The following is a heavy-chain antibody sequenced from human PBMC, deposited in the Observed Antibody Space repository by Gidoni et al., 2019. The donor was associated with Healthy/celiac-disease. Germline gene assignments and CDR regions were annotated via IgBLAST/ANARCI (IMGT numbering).Heavy chain of an antibody. CDR2: ISSSSSYI. D-gene: IGHD2-2*02. CDR3: ARAVFRPIVVVPAAIPFDY. CDR1: GFTFSSYS. J-gene: IGHJ4*02. Sequence: EVQLVESGGGLVKPGGPLRLSCAASGFTFSSYSMNWVRPAPGKGLECVSSISSSSSYIYYADSVKGRFTISRDNAKNSLYLQMNSLRAEDTAVYYCARAVFRPIVVVPAAIPFDYWGQGTLVTVSS. V-gene: IGHV3-21*01.